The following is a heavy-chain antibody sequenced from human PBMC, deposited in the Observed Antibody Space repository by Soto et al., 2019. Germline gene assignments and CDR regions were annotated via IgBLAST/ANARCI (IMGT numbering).Heavy chain of an antibody. J-gene: IGHJ5*02. Sequence: SVKVSCKASGYTFSSYTISWVRQAPGQGLEWMGRIIPILGIANYAQKFQGRVTITADKSTSTAYMELSSLRSEDTAVYYCASTPNPYSSSWPPRYNWFDPWGQGTLVTVSS. V-gene: IGHV1-69*02. CDR1: GYTFSSYT. CDR2: IIPILGIA. CDR3: ASTPNPYSSSWPPRYNWFDP. D-gene: IGHD6-13*01.